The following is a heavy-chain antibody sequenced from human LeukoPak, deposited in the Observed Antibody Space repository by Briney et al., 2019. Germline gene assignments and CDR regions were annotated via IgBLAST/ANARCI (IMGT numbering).Heavy chain of an antibody. Sequence: GGSLRLSCAASGFTFSSYYMSWVRQAPGKGLEWVANIKHDGSGKYYVDSVKGRFTISRDNAKNSLYLQMNSLRAEDTAVYYCAREAYYDFWSGYYGYGMDVWGQGTTVTVSS. CDR3: AREAYYDFWSGYYGYGMDV. J-gene: IGHJ6*02. CDR1: GFTFSSYY. D-gene: IGHD3-3*01. V-gene: IGHV3-7*01. CDR2: IKHDGSGK.